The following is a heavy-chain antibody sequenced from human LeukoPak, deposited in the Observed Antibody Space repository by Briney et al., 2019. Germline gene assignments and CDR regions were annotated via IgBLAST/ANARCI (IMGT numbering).Heavy chain of an antibody. Sequence: SETLSLTCTVSGGSISSYYWSWLRQPPGKGLEWIGYIYYSGSTNYNPSLKSRVTISVDTSKNQFSLKLSSVTAADTAVYYCARFGGGGYNSAEYYFDYWGQGTLVTVSS. CDR3: ARFGGGGYNSAEYYFDY. V-gene: IGHV4-59*01. J-gene: IGHJ4*02. CDR2: IYYSGST. CDR1: GGSISSYY. D-gene: IGHD5-24*01.